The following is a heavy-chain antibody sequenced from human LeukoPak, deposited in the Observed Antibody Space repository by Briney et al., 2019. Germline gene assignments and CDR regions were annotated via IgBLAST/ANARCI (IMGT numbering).Heavy chain of an antibody. V-gene: IGHV1-69*05. CDR3: GRATYYYDSSGYYVVAFDI. CDR1: GGTFSSYA. Sequence: GASVKLSCKASGGTFSSYATSWVRQAPGQGLEWMGGFIPIFGTANYAQKLQGRVTITTDESTRTAYMELRRLRSEDTAVYYCGRATYYYDSSGYYVVAFDIWGQGTMVSVSS. J-gene: IGHJ3*02. CDR2: FIPIFGTA. D-gene: IGHD3-22*01.